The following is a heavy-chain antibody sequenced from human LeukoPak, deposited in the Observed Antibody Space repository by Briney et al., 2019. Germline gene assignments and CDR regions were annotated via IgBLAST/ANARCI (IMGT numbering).Heavy chain of an antibody. D-gene: IGHD2-2*01. Sequence: ASVKVSCKASGYTFTGYYMHWVRQAPGQGLEWMGWINPNSGGTNYEQKFQGRVTMTRDTSVSTAYMELSRLRSDDTAVYYCARGNIVVVREYYFDYWGQGTLVTVSS. CDR3: ARGNIVVVREYYFDY. V-gene: IGHV1-2*02. J-gene: IGHJ4*02. CDR1: GYTFTGYY. CDR2: INPNSGGT.